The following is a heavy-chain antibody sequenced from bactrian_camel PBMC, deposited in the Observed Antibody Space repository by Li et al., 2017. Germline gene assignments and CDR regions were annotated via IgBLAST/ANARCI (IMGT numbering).Heavy chain of an antibody. CDR2: ITSTERT. Sequence: VQLVESGGGLVQPGESLRLSCAATGLAYGSVDMSWVRQAPGKGIEWVSGITSTERTFYQDSVKGRFTLSRDAATNTLYLQMNGLQTEDTAIYYCAARPYTHSHFLWGQGTQVTVS. CDR1: GLAYGSVD. V-gene: IGHV3S10*01. CDR3: AARPYTHSHFL. D-gene: IGHD2*01. J-gene: IGHJ4*01.